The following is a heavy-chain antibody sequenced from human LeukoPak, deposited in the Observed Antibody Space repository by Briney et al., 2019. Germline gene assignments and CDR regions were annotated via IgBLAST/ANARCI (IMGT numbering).Heavy chain of an antibody. CDR3: ASSPGVAGTI. D-gene: IGHD6-19*01. CDR1: GGSISSSSYY. CDR2: IYYSGST. V-gene: IGHV4-39*01. Sequence: PSETLSLTCTVSGGSISSSSYYWGWIRQPPGKGLEWIGSIYYSGSTYYNPSPKSRVTISVDTSKNQFSLKLSSVTAADTAVYYCASSPGVAGTIWGQGTLVTVSS. J-gene: IGHJ4*02.